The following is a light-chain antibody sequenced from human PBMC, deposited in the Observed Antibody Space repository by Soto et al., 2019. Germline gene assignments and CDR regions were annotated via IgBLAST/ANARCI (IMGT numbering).Light chain of an antibody. CDR1: QSVSSN. Sequence: EIVLTQSPATLSLSPGERATLSCRASQSVSSNLAWYQHKPGQAPRLLIYDASNRATGIPARFSGSRSGTDFTLTISSLEAEDFAVYYCQQCNNWPLTFGQGAKLEIK. CDR2: DAS. V-gene: IGKV3-11*01. CDR3: QQCNNWPLT. J-gene: IGKJ2*01.